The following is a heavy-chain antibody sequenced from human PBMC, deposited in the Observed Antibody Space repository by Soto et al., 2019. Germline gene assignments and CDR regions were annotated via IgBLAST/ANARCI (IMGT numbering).Heavy chain of an antibody. CDR2: IYYSGST. CDR3: ARERGTATIFEF. J-gene: IGHJ4*02. D-gene: IGHD5-12*01. V-gene: IGHV4-31*03. Sequence: SETLSLTCTVSGGSISNHGYYWSWIRQHPGKGLEWIGYIYYSGSTYYNPSLKSRLTISVDTSKNQFSLKLTSVTAADTAVYYCARERGTATIFEFWGQGTLVTVSS. CDR1: GGSISNHGYY.